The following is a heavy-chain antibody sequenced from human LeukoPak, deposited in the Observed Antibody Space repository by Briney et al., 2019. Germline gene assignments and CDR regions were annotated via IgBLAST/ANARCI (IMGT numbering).Heavy chain of an antibody. CDR1: GFTFSNYA. V-gene: IGHV3-23*01. CDR2: ISGSGGTT. CDR3: ARERGSSGGNTNGYFDY. J-gene: IGHJ4*02. Sequence: PGGSLRLSYAASGFTFSNYAMSWVRQAPGKGLEWVSVISGSGGTTYSADSVKGRFTISRDNSKNTLYLQMNSLRAEDTAAYYCARERGSSGGNTNGYFDYWGQGALVTVSS. D-gene: IGHD4-23*01.